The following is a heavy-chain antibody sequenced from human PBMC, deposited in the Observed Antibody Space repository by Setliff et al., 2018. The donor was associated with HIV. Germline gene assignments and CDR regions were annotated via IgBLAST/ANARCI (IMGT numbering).Heavy chain of an antibody. J-gene: IGHJ5*02. D-gene: IGHD3-16*01. Sequence: KPSETLSLTCSVSGDSISSGSYYWSWIRLPAGKGLEWIGQIHTTGSTNYNPSLKSRVTISIDTSKNQFSLKLNSVTATDTAVYYCAKRTFGSGRLDPWGQGTLVTVSS. CDR1: GDSISSGSYY. CDR2: IHTTGST. CDR3: AKRTFGSGRLDP. V-gene: IGHV4-61*09.